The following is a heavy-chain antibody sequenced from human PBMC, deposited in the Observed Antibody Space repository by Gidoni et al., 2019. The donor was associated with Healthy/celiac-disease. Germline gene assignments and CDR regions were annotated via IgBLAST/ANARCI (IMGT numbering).Heavy chain of an antibody. V-gene: IGHV3-53*04. CDR1: GFTVSSNY. CDR2: IYSGGST. D-gene: IGHD2-15*01. CDR3: ARVVGYCSGGSCQVGGWFDP. J-gene: IGHJ5*02. Sequence: EVQLVESGGGLVQPGGSLRLSCAASGFTVSSNYMSWVRQAPGKGLEWVSVIYSGGSTYYADSVKGRFTISRHNSKNTLYLQMNSLRAEDTAVYYCARVVGYCSGGSCQVGGWFDPWGQGTLVTVSS.